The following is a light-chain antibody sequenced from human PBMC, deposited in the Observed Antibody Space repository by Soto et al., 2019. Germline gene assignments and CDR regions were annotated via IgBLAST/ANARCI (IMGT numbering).Light chain of an antibody. CDR1: QSVSSSY. CDR2: GAS. J-gene: IGKJ1*01. CDR3: QQDYNLLT. Sequence: PGERVTLSCMASQSVSSSYLTWYQQKPGQAPRLLIYGASTRATSIPARFSGSGSGTDFTLTISSLQPEDFAVYYCQQDYNLLTFGQGTKVDIK. V-gene: IGKV3D-7*01.